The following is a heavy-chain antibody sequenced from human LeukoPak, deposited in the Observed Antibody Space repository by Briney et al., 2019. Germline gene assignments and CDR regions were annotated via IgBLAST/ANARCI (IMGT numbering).Heavy chain of an antibody. CDR1: GFIFSNYG. D-gene: IGHD6-19*01. Sequence: GGSLRLSCAASGFIFSNYGMHWVRQAPGKGLEWVAFIRYDGNIKYYADSVKGRFTISRDKSKNTLYLQMNSLRAEDTAVYYCARDHSSGWLEYFFDYWGQGTLVTVSS. V-gene: IGHV3-30*02. CDR3: ARDHSSGWLEYFFDY. J-gene: IGHJ4*02. CDR2: IRYDGNIK.